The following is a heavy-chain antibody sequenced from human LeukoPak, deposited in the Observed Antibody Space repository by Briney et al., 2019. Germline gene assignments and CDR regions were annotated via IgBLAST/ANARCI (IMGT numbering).Heavy chain of an antibody. Sequence: GGSLRLSCAASGFTFSTYAMSWVRQAPGKGLEWVSGISGSGDYTYYADSVKGRFTISRDNSKNTSYLQMNSLRAEDTAVYYCAKPSGILLITNPQSWGQGTLVTVSS. V-gene: IGHV3-23*01. D-gene: IGHD1-26*01. CDR3: AKPSGILLITNPQS. CDR1: GFTFSTYA. CDR2: ISGSGDYT. J-gene: IGHJ5*02.